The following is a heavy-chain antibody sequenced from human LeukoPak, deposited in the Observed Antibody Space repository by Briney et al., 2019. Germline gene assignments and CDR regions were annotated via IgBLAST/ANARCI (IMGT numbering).Heavy chain of an antibody. J-gene: IGHJ3*02. CDR3: AEDHMVTTGLGALDI. CDR2: ISSGGDAI. CDR1: GFTFSDYH. Sequence: GGSLRLSCAASGFTFSDYHMNWIRQAPGRGLEWVSYISSGGDAICYADSVKGRFTISRDNAKNSLFLQMNSLRGEDTAVYYCAEDHMVTTGLGALDIWGPGTMVTVSS. D-gene: IGHD4-17*01. V-gene: IGHV3-11*01.